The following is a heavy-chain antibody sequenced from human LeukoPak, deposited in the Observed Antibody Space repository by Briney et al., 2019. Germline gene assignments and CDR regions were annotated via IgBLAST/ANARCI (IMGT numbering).Heavy chain of an antibody. CDR1: GASINNYY. CDR3: SRGYGYQNFDY. CDR2: IYTSGNT. Sequence: SETLSLTCTVSGASINNYYWSWIRQPAGKGLEWIWRIYTSGNTNYNPSLQSRVTMSVDTSKNQFSVHLNSVTAADTAVYYCSRGYGYQNFDYWGQGTLVTVSS. J-gene: IGHJ4*02. D-gene: IGHD5-24*01. V-gene: IGHV4-4*07.